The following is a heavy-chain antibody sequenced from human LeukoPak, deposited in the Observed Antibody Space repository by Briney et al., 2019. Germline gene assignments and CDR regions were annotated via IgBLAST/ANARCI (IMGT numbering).Heavy chain of an antibody. V-gene: IGHV3-23*01. D-gene: IGHD6-13*01. J-gene: IGHJ5*02. CDR3: AKDSSSWYVPNWFDP. CDR2: ISGSGGST. Sequence: GGSLRLSCAASGFTFSSYAMSWVRQAPGKGLEWVSAISGSGGSTYYADSVKGRFTISRDNSKNTLYLQMNSLRAEDTAVYYCAKDSSSWYVPNWFDPWGQGTLVTVSS. CDR1: GFTFSSYA.